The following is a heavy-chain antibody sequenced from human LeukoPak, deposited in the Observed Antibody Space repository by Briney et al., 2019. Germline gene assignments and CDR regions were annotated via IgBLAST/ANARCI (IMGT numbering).Heavy chain of an antibody. J-gene: IGHJ4*02. CDR2: INPNSGGT. D-gene: IGHD3-22*01. CDR3: ARGYYDSSNFYSMD. V-gene: IGHV1-2*02. Sequence: GASVKVPCKASGYTFTGYYMHWVRQVPGQGLEWMGWINPNSGGTKYAQKFQGRVTMTRDTSISTAYMELNRLRSDDTAVYYCARGYYDSSNFYSMDWGQGTLVTVSS. CDR1: GYTFTGYY.